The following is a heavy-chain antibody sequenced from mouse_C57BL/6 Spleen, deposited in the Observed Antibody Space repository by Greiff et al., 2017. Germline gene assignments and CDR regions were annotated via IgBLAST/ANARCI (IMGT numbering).Heavy chain of an antibody. CDR2: ISDGGSYT. CDR3: ARDDYDVWFAY. J-gene: IGHJ3*01. D-gene: IGHD2-4*01. Sequence: EVKLVESGGGLVKPGGSLKLSCAASGFTFSSYAMSWVRQTPEKRLEWVATISDGGSYTYYPDNVKGRFTISRDNAKNNLYLQMSHLKSEDTAIYYCARDDYDVWFAYWGQGTLVTVSA. CDR1: GFTFSSYA. V-gene: IGHV5-4*03.